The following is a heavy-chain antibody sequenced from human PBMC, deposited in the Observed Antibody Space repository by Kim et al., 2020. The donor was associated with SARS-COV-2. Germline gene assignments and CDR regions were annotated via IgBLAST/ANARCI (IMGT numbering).Heavy chain of an antibody. D-gene: IGHD6-13*01. CDR1: GGTFSSYA. V-gene: IGHV1-69*13. Sequence: SVKVSCKASGGTFSSYAISWVRQAPGQGLEWMGGIIPIFGTANYAQKFQGRVTITADESTSTAHMELSSLRAEDTAVYYCARVLQGDSSYPAGDYYYGMDVWGQGTTGTVSS. CDR3: ARVLQGDSSYPAGDYYYGMDV. CDR2: IIPIFGTA. J-gene: IGHJ6*02.